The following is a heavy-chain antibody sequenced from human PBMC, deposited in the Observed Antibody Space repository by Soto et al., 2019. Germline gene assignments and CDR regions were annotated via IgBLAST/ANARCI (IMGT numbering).Heavy chain of an antibody. J-gene: IGHJ4*02. CDR1: GGSISGSSYY. Sequence: SETLSLTCTVSGGSISGSSYYWGWIRQPPGQGLECIGSVHYSGSTDYNPSLKSRVTISVDTSKNQFSLKLTSVTAADTAVYFCASFSGATYGDYGGWINYWGQGTLVTVSS. CDR2: VHYSGST. CDR3: ASFSGATYGDYGGWINY. D-gene: IGHD4-17*01. V-gene: IGHV4-39*01.